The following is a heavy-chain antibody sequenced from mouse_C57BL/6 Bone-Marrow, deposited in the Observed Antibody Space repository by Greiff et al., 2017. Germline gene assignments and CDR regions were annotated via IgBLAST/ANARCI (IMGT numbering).Heavy chain of an antibody. CDR3: ARLGPLYYYAMDY. V-gene: IGHV1-63*01. Sequence: QVQLQQSGAELVRPGTSVKMSCKASGYTFTNYWIGWAKQRPGHGLEWIGDIYPGGGYTNYNEKFKGKATLTADKSSSTAYMQFSSLTSEDSAIYYCARLGPLYYYAMDYWGQGTSVTVSS. J-gene: IGHJ4*01. CDR2: IYPGGGYT. CDR1: GYTFTNYW.